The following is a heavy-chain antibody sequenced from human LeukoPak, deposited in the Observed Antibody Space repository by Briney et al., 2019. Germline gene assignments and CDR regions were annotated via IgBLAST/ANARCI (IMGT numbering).Heavy chain of an antibody. CDR2: IIPIFGTA. CDR1: GGTFSSYA. V-gene: IGHV1-69*05. CDR3: ARSQFRRNPLAYSSSQTKDYYYYYYMDV. Sequence: ASVKVSCKASGGTFSSYAISWVRQAPGQGLEWMGGIIPIFGTANYARKFQGRVTITTDESTSTAYMELSSLRSEDTAVCYCARSQFRRNPLAYSSSQTKDYYYYYYMDVWGKGTTVTVSS. J-gene: IGHJ6*03. D-gene: IGHD6-13*01.